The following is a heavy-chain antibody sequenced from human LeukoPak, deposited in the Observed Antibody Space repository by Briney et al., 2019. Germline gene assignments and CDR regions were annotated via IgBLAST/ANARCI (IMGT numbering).Heavy chain of an antibody. V-gene: IGHV4-59*01. Sequence: SETLSLTCTVSGGSISGYYWSWIRQPPGQGLEWIAYIYYSGSTNYNPSLRSRGTISVDTSKNQFSLKLSSVTAADTAVYYCARRYYYDSSRYSSFDYWGQGTLVTVSS. CDR3: ARRYYYDSSRYSSFDY. CDR1: GGSISGYY. J-gene: IGHJ4*02. CDR2: IYYSGST. D-gene: IGHD3-22*01.